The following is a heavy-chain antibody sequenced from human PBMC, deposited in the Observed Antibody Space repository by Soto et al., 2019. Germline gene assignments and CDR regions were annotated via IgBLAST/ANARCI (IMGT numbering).Heavy chain of an antibody. J-gene: IGHJ6*02. CDR2: ISWDGGST. CDR1: GFTFDDYT. D-gene: IGHD3-3*01. V-gene: IGHV3-43*01. Sequence: PGGSLRLSCAASGFTFDDYTMHWVRQAPGKGLEWVSLISWDGGSTYYADSVKGRFTISRDNSKNSLYLQMNSLRTEDTALYYCAKDMDLRDFWSGYDNYYYYYGMDVWGQGTTVTVSS. CDR3: AKDMDLRDFWSGYDNYYYYYGMDV.